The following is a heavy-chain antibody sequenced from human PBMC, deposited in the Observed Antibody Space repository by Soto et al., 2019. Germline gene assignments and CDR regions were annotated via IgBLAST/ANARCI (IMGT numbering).Heavy chain of an antibody. D-gene: IGHD2-15*01. CDR2: INHSGDT. Sequence: SETLSLTCAVYGGSFSGYYWSWIRRPPGKGLEWIGEINHSGDTNNNPSLKSRVTISVDTSKNQFSLRLSSVTAADTAVYYCARGGLRRAFDIWGQGTMVTVSS. CDR1: GGSFSGYY. J-gene: IGHJ3*02. CDR3: ARGGLRRAFDI. V-gene: IGHV4-34*01.